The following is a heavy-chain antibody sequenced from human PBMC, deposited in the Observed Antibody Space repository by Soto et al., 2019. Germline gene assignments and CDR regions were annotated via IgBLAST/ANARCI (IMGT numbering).Heavy chain of an antibody. J-gene: IGHJ4*02. V-gene: IGHV4-39*01. Sequence: PSETLSLTCAVPGGSISGSYYYWCWLRQSPGKGPEWLGSVFYTGFTSYNPSLESRVSVSVDTSKNQFSLKVSGVSAADTAVYYCATSKKGYNWNYFDHWGQGALVTVSS. CDR1: GGSISGSYYY. CDR3: ATSKKGYNWNYFDH. CDR2: VFYTGFT. D-gene: IGHD1-20*01.